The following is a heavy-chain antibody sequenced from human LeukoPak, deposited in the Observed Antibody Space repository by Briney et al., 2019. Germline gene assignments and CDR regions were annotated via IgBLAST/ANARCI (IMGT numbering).Heavy chain of an antibody. CDR3: ARAAGLDTAMGGDFDY. V-gene: IGHV3-30*04. J-gene: IGHJ4*02. D-gene: IGHD5-18*01. CDR1: GFTFSSYA. Sequence: PGGSLRLSCAASGFTFSSYAMHWVRQAPGKGLEWVAVISYDGSNKYYADSVKGRFTISRDNSKNTLYLQMNSLRAEDTAVYYCARAAGLDTAMGGDFDYWGQGTLVTVSS. CDR2: ISYDGSNK.